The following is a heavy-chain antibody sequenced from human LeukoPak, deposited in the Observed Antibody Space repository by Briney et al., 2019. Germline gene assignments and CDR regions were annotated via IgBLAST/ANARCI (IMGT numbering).Heavy chain of an antibody. CDR3: ATPRGYSGYIDY. CDR1: AGSISNDYYY. V-gene: IGHV4-39*01. CDR2: IYYSGST. Sequence: SETLSLTCTVSAGSISNDYYYWGWIRQPPGKGLEWIGNIYYSGSTDYNPSLKSRVTISVDTSKNQFSLKLNSVTAADTAVYYCATPRGYSGYIDYWGQGTLVTVSS. D-gene: IGHD5-12*01. J-gene: IGHJ4*02.